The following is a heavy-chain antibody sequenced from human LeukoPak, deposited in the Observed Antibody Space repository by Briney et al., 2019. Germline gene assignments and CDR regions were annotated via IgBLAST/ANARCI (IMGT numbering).Heavy chain of an antibody. J-gene: IGHJ4*02. CDR2: IWYDGSNN. V-gene: IGHV3-33*01. CDR1: GFTFSSYG. D-gene: IGHD6-13*01. CDR3: ARDGETTGSISSWFDY. Sequence: PGGSLRLSCAASGFTFSSYGMHWVRQAPGKGLEWAAVIWYDGSNNYYADSVKGRFTISRDNSENTLYLQMNSLRAEDTALYYCARDGETTGSISSWFDYWGQGTLVTVSS.